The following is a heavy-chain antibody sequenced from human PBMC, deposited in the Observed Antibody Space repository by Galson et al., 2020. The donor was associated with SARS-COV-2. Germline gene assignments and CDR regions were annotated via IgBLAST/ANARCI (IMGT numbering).Heavy chain of an antibody. D-gene: IGHD3-9*01. CDR1: GFTFSSYG. CDR3: ARDLSGYYGMDV. J-gene: IGHJ6*02. V-gene: IGHV3-33*01. CDR2: IWYDGSNK. Sequence: GESLKISCAASGFTFSSYGMHWVRQAPGKGLEWVAVIWYDGSNKYYADSVKGRFTISRDNSKTTLYLQMNSLRGEDTAVYYCARDLSGYYGMDVWGQGTTVTVSS.